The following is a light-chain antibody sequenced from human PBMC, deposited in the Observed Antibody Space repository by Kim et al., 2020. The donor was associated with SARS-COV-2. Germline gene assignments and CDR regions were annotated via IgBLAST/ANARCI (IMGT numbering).Light chain of an antibody. CDR2: AAS. CDR1: QSVSTN. Sequence: LSPRERATLSCRASQSVSTNLAWYQQTPGQAPRLLIFAASSRATGIPDGFSGSGSGTDFSLTISRLEPEDFAVYYCQQYDRSPWTFGQGTKVEIK. CDR3: QQYDRSPWT. V-gene: IGKV3-20*01. J-gene: IGKJ1*01.